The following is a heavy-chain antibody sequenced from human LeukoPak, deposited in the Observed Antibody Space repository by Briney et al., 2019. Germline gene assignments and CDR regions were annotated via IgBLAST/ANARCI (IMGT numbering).Heavy chain of an antibody. D-gene: IGHD3-22*01. V-gene: IGHV3-23*01. Sequence: GGSLRLSCACCGFTFSSYAMSWVRQAPGKGLEWVSAISGSGGNTYYADSVKGRFTISRDNSKNTLFLQMNSLRAEDTAVYYCAKGDYYDNRVDYWGQGTLVTVSS. J-gene: IGHJ4*02. CDR2: ISGSGGNT. CDR3: AKGDYYDNRVDY. CDR1: GFTFSSYA.